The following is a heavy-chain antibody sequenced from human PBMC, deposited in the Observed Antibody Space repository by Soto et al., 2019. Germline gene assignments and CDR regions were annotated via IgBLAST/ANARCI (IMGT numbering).Heavy chain of an antibody. CDR2: IYYSGST. V-gene: IGHV4-31*03. D-gene: IGHD2-2*01. CDR3: ARTEYCSSTSCYASDFDY. CDR1: GGSISSGGYY. Sequence: QVQLQESGPGLVKPSQTLSLTCTVSGGSISSGGYYWSWIRQHPGKGLEWIGYIYYSGSTYYNPSLMSRVTIAVDTSKNQLSLKLSSVTAADTAVYYCARTEYCSSTSCYASDFDYWGQGTLVTVSS. J-gene: IGHJ4*02.